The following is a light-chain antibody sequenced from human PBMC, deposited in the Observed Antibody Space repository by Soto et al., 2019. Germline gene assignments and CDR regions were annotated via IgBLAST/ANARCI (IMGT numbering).Light chain of an antibody. V-gene: IGLV1-44*01. J-gene: IGLJ2*01. Sequence: QSVLTQPPSASGTPAQRVTISCSGSSSNIGSNPVSWYQQLPGTAPKSLIYSDNQRPSGVPDRISGSRSGTSASLAISGLQSEDEAEYYCAAWDDSLRGRVFGGGTKLTVL. CDR1: SSNIGSNP. CDR3: AAWDDSLRGRV. CDR2: SDN.